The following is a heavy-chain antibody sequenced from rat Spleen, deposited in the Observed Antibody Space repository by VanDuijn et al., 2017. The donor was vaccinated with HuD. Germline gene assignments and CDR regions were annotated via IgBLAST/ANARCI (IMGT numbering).Heavy chain of an antibody. Sequence: EVQLQESGPGLVKPSQSLSLTCSVTGYSITSNYWGWIRKFPGNKMEWIGHISYSGITSYNPSLKSRISITGDTSQNQFFLQLNSVTTEDTATYYCARHQGYNSGPAMDAWGQGASVTVSS. CDR3: ARHQGYNSGPAMDA. D-gene: IGHD4-3*01. J-gene: IGHJ4*01. V-gene: IGHV3-1*01. CDR1: GYSITSNY. CDR2: ISYSGIT.